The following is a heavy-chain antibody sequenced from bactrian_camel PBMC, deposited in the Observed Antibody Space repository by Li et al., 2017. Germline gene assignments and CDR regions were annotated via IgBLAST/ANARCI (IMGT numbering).Heavy chain of an antibody. CDR2: INSGGSTT. J-gene: IGHJ4*01. CDR3: AKDRALDYGLDPSLYDYND. D-gene: IGHD5*01. V-gene: IGHV3S1*01. CDR1: GLRFSSYW. Sequence: HVQLVESGGGLVQPGESLRLSCRASGLRFSSYWMYWVRQAPGKGLQWVSTINSGGSTTYYAAAVKGRFTISRDNGKNTMYLQLNSIQIEDMGMYYCAKDRALDYGLDPSLYDYNDWGQGTQVTVS.